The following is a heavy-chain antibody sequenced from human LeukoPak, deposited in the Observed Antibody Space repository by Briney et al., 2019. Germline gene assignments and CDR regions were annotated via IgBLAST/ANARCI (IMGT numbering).Heavy chain of an antibody. CDR3: ARGDSSSWYSPFDY. Sequence: GGSLRLSCAASGFTFSSYAMHWVRQAPGKGLEWVAVISYDGSNEYYADSVKGRFTISRDNSKNTLYLQMNSLRAEDTAVYYCARGDSSSWYSPFDYWGQGTLVTVSS. CDR1: GFTFSSYA. J-gene: IGHJ4*02. D-gene: IGHD6-13*01. V-gene: IGHV3-30*04. CDR2: ISYDGSNE.